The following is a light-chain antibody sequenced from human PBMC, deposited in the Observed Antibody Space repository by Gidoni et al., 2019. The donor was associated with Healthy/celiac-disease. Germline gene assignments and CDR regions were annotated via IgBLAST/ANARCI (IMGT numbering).Light chain of an antibody. CDR3: QQLNSYLHTWT. J-gene: IGKJ1*01. V-gene: IGKV1-9*01. CDR2: AAS. Sequence: DIQLTQSPSFLSASVGDRVTITCRASQGISSYLAWYQQKPGKAPKLLIYAASTLQSGVPSRFSGSGSGTEFTLTISSLQPEDFATYYCQQLNSYLHTWTFGQGTKVEIK. CDR1: QGISSY.